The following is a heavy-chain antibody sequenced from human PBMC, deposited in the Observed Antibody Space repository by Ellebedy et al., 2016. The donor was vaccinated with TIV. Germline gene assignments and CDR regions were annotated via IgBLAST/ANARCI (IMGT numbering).Heavy chain of an antibody. D-gene: IGHD2-21*02. Sequence: MPSETLSLTCTVSGGSISSSSYYWGWIRRPPGKGLEWIGTIYYSGNTDYNPSLKSRVTISVDTSKNEFSLKLSSVTAADTAVYYWARLTVLTSGNFDSWGQGALVTVST. J-gene: IGHJ4*02. CDR1: GGSISSSSYY. CDR2: IYYSGNT. V-gene: IGHV4-39*01. CDR3: ARLTVLTSGNFDS.